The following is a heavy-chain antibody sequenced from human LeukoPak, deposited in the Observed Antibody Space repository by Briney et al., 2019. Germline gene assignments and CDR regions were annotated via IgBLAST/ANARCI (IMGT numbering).Heavy chain of an antibody. V-gene: IGHV3-74*01. CDR2: INSDGSST. Sequence: PGGSLRLSCAASGFTFSSYWMHWVRQAPGKGLVWVSRINSDGSSTSYADSVKGRFTISRDNAKSTLYLQMNSLRAEDTAVYYCARWNGVHTAMAYWGQGTLVTVSS. D-gene: IGHD5-18*01. CDR1: GFTFSSYW. J-gene: IGHJ4*02. CDR3: ARWNGVHTAMAY.